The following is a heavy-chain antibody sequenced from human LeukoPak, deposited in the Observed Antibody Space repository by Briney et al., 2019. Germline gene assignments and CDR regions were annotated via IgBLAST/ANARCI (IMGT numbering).Heavy chain of an antibody. J-gene: IGHJ5*02. V-gene: IGHV3-53*01. CDR2: IYTGGST. CDR1: GFTVSTSY. D-gene: IGHD2-15*01. CDR3: ARGYCSGGSCYPVWLDP. Sequence: GGSLRLSCAASGFTVSTSYMSWVRLAPGKGLEWVSVIYTGGSTYYADSVKGRFTISRDNSKNTLYLQMNSLRAEDTAVYYCARGYCSGGSCYPVWLDPWGQGTLVTVSS.